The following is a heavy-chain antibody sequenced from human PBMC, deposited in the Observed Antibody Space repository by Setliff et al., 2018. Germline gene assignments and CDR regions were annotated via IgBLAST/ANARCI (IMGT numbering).Heavy chain of an antibody. CDR2: IDYSGTI. V-gene: IGHV4-39*07. Sequence: SETLSLPCIVSGGSISSSSYYWGWIRQPPGKGLEWIGSIDYSGTIYYNPSLKSRVTISVDTSKDQVSLKLSSVTAADTAVYYCARSGDYIWGSYRPYYFDHWGQGTLVTVSS. CDR1: GGSISSSSYY. D-gene: IGHD3-16*02. J-gene: IGHJ4*02. CDR3: ARSGDYIWGSYRPYYFDH.